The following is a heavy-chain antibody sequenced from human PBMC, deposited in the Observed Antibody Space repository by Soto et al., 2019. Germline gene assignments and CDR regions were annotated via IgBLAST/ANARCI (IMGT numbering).Heavy chain of an antibody. CDR3: AKAALLEMATITGFDY. CDR1: GFTFISYA. V-gene: IGHV3-23*01. Sequence: PGGSLRLSCAASGFTFISYAMSWVRQAPGKGLEWVSAISGSGGSTYYADSVKGRFTISRDNSKNTLYLQMNSLRAEDTAVYYCAKAALLEMATITGFDYWGQGTLVTVSS. CDR2: ISGSGGST. J-gene: IGHJ4*02. D-gene: IGHD5-12*01.